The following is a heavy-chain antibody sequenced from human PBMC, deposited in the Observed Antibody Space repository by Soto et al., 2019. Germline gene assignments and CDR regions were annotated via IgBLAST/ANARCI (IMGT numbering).Heavy chain of an antibody. CDR3: AKDSISRNGMFDPFDI. CDR1: GFTFSNYD. CDR2: IHGDGGGT. D-gene: IGHD3-3*02. Sequence: EAQLLESGGTLVQPGGSLRLSCAASGFTFSNYDMSWVRQAPGRGLEWVSSIHGDGGGTYYADSVKGRFTVSRDNSKNTLYLHMDTVRADDTAVYYCAKDSISRNGMFDPFDIWGQGTMVTVSS. J-gene: IGHJ3*02. V-gene: IGHV3-23*01.